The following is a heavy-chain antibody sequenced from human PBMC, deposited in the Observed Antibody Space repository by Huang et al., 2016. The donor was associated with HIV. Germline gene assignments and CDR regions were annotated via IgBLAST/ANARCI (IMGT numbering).Heavy chain of an antibody. V-gene: IGHV1-18*01. D-gene: IGHD3-22*01. Sequence: QIQLMQSGPELKQPGASVKVSCKDSGYTFTSYGITWVRQAHGQGPERIGWISATSGDTEYAQNFKGRVTLTTDTSTNIAYMELRSLGADDTAKYYCARDPKYHRIGYYRQRRGIDIWGQGTMVIVSS. J-gene: IGHJ3*02. CDR3: ARDPKYHRIGYYRQRRGIDI. CDR2: ISATSGDT. CDR1: GYTFTSYG.